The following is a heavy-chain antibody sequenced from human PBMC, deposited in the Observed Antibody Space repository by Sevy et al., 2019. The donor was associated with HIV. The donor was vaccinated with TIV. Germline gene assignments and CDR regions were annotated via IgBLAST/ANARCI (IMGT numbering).Heavy chain of an antibody. J-gene: IGHJ6*02. V-gene: IGHV3-15*01. CDR3: STDPIIVLLVTDGMDV. CDR2: IKIKPDGGTI. Sequence: GGSLRLSCAASGFSFSHAWMTWVRQAPGKGLEWVGRIKIKPDGGTIYYAAPVKGRFTISRDDSKNTLYLQMNSLKTEDTAVYYCSTDPIIVLLVTDGMDVWGQGTTVTVSS. D-gene: IGHD2-8*02. CDR1: GFSFSHAW.